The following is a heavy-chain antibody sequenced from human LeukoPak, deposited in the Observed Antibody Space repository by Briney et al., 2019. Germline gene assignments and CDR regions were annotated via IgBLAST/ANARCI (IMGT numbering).Heavy chain of an antibody. CDR1: GFTFSSFA. J-gene: IGHJ4*01. CDR2: ISGSGDST. Sequence: PGGSLRLSCAASGFTFSSFAMIWARQAPGKGLDWVSVISGSGDSTYYAHSVRGRFTIPRDNSKNTLYLQMDSLKAEDTALYYCVKRESRSWSHFDFWGHGTLVTVSS. D-gene: IGHD6-13*01. V-gene: IGHV3-23*01. CDR3: VKRESRSWSHFDF.